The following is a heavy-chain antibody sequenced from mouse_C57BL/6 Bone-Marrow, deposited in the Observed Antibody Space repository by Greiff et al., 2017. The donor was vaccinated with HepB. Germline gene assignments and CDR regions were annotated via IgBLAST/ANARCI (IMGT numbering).Heavy chain of an antibody. D-gene: IGHD2-5*01. CDR2: IHPSDSDT. CDR1: GYTFTSYW. J-gene: IGHJ3*01. V-gene: IGHV1-74*01. Sequence: VQLQQPGAELVKPGASVKVSCKASGYTFTSYWMHWVKQRPGQGLEWIGRIHPSDSDTNYKQKFKGKATLTIDKASSTAYMQLSSLTSEDSAVYYCAIPQAYYSNWAWFAYWGQGTLGTVSA. CDR3: AIPQAYYSNWAWFAY.